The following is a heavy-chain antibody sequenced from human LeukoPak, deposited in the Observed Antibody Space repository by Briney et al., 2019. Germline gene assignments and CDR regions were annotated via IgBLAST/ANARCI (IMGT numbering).Heavy chain of an antibody. CDR1: GFTFSSYG. D-gene: IGHD4-17*01. CDR2: ISYDGSNK. Sequence: GGSLRLSCAASGFTFSSYGMHWVRQAPGKGLEWVAVISYDGSNKYYADSVKGRFTISRDNSKNTLYLQMNSLRAEDTAVYYCASTHDYGDYGDGFDIWGQGTMVTVSS. V-gene: IGHV3-30*03. J-gene: IGHJ3*02. CDR3: ASTHDYGDYGDGFDI.